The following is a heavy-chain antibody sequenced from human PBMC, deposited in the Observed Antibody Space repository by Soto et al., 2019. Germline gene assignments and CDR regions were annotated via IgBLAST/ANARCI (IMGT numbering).Heavy chain of an antibody. CDR2: MNPNSGNT. V-gene: IGHV1-8*01. D-gene: IGHD1-1*01. Sequence: GASVKVSCKASGYTFTSYDINWVRQATGQGLEWMGWMNPNSGNTGYAQKLQGRVTMTTDTSTSTAYMELRSLRSDDTAVYYCARWNSYFDYWGQGTLVTVSS. J-gene: IGHJ4*02. CDR1: GYTFTSYD. CDR3: ARWNSYFDY.